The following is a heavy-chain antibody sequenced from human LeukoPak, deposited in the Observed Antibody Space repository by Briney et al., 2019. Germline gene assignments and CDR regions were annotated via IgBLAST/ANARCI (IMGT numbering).Heavy chain of an antibody. CDR1: GFTFSDYY. CDR2: ISSGSTI. CDR3: ARDYGGSSPFDY. J-gene: IGHJ4*02. D-gene: IGHD4-23*01. V-gene: IGHV3-11*04. Sequence: GGSLRLSCAASGFTFSDYYMSWIRQAPGKGLEWVSHISSGSTIYYADSVKGRFTISRDNAKNSLYLQMNSLRAEDTAVYYCARDYGGSSPFDYWGQGTLVTVSS.